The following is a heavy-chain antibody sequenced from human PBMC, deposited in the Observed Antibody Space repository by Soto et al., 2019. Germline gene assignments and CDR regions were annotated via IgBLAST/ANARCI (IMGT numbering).Heavy chain of an antibody. J-gene: IGHJ4*02. CDR3: SRVSGSGKSDD. Sequence: QVQLQESGPGLVKPSETLSLTCTVSGGSISSYYWSWIRQPPGKGLEWIGYIYYSGSTNYNPSLTSRVTISVHPSKPQFSLQLSSVTAADTAVYYCSRVSGSGKSDDWGQGTLGTVS. CDR2: IYYSGST. CDR1: GGSISSYY. V-gene: IGHV4-59*01. D-gene: IGHD3-10*01.